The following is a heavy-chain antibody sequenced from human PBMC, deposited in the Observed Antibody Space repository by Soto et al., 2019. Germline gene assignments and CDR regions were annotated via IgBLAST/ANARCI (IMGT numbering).Heavy chain of an antibody. CDR3: ARDGGAAAGYNWFDP. Sequence: QVQLVQSGAEVKKPGASVKVSCKASGYTFTGYYMHWVRQAPGQGLEWMGWINPNSGGTNYAQEFQGRVTMTRDTSISTAYMELSRLRSDDTAVYYCARDGGAAAGYNWFDPWGQGTLVTVSS. D-gene: IGHD6-13*01. V-gene: IGHV1-2*02. CDR2: INPNSGGT. CDR1: GYTFTGYY. J-gene: IGHJ5*02.